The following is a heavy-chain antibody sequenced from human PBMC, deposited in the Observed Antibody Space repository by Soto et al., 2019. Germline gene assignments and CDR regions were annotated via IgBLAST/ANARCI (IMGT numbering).Heavy chain of an antibody. D-gene: IGHD5-18*01. CDR3: ARTPPPHTAMVFHGYYYGMDV. CDR2: IYYSGST. V-gene: IGHV4-31*03. Sequence: SETLSLTCTVSGGSISSGGYYWSWIRQHPGKGLEWIGYIYYSGSTYYNPSLKSRVTISVDTSKNQFSLKLSSVTAAEPAVYYCARTPPPHTAMVFHGYYYGMDVWGQGTTVTVSS. J-gene: IGHJ6*02. CDR1: GGSISSGGYY.